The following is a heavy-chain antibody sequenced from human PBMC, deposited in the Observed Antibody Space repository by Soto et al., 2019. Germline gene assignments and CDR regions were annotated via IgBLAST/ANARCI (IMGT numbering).Heavy chain of an antibody. V-gene: IGHV3-23*01. CDR3: AKGGVAAARGYFDH. D-gene: IGHD6-13*01. CDR2: ISGSGSVT. Sequence: RLSCAASGFIFRSYGLSWVRQAPGKGLEWVSDISGSGSVTNYADSVKGRFTISRDNSNNTLSLQMDSLRAEDTAVYYCAKGGVAAARGYFDHWGQGTRVTAPQ. J-gene: IGHJ4*02. CDR1: GFIFRSYG.